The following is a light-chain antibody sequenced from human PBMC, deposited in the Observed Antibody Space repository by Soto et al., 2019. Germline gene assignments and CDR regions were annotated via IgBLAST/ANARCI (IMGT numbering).Light chain of an antibody. CDR3: QQSFSTLLT. CDR1: QTISNY. V-gene: IGKV1-39*01. J-gene: IGKJ3*01. Sequence: DIQMTQSPSSLSASIGDRVTITCRASQTISNYLNWYQHIPGKAPKLLVYGASNLQIGVPSRYTGSGSGTEFTLTISSLQPEDFATYDCQQSFSTLLTFGAATKVDIK. CDR2: GAS.